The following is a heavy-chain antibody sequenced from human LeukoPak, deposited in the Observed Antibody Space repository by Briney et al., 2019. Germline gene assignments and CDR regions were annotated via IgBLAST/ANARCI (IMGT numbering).Heavy chain of an antibody. D-gene: IGHD3-22*01. CDR2: ISGSGGST. CDR1: GFTFSSYA. Sequence: GGSLRLSCVASGFTFSSYAMSWVRQAPGKGLEWVSAISGSGGSTYYADSVKGRFTISRDNSKNTLYLQMNSLRAEDTAVYYCAKETMIVVVITGDYFDYWGQGTLVTVSS. CDR3: AKETMIVVVITGDYFDY. J-gene: IGHJ4*02. V-gene: IGHV3-23*01.